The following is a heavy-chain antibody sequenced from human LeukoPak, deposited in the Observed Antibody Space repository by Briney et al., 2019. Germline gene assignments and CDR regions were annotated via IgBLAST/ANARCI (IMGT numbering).Heavy chain of an antibody. D-gene: IGHD4-17*01. Sequence: PSETLSLTCTVSGGSISSYYRSWIRQPPGKGLEWIGYIYYSGSTNYNPSLKSRVTISVDTSKNQFSLKLSSVTAADTGVYYCARDPLPDYGDYCYFDYWGQGTLVTVSS. CDR3: ARDPLPDYGDYCYFDY. J-gene: IGHJ4*02. V-gene: IGHV4-59*01. CDR2: IYYSGST. CDR1: GGSISSYY.